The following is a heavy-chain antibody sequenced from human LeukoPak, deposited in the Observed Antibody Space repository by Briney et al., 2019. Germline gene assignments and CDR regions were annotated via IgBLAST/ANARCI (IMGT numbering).Heavy chain of an antibody. J-gene: IGHJ3*02. CDR2: ITWIIGSI. CDR3: NSIIVVVPAIRGGDDAFDI. V-gene: IGHV3-9*01. CDR1: GSTLDDYS. Sequence: GRSLTLSCAPSGSTLDDYSTHWVRHAPGKGLEWVSGITWIIGSIGYADSVKGRFTISRDNAKNSLYLQMNSLRAEDTAVYYCNSIIVVVPAIRGGDDAFDIWGQGTMVTVSS. D-gene: IGHD2-2*01.